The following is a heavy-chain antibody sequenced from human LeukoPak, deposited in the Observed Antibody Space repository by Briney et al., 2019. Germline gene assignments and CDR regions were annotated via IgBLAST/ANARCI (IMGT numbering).Heavy chain of an antibody. D-gene: IGHD6-19*01. CDR2: IKQDGSEK. J-gene: IGHJ4*02. Sequence: GGSLRLSCAASGFTFSSYWMSWVRQAPGKGLEWVANIKQDGSEKYYVDSVKGRFTISRDNAKNSLYLQMNSLRAEDTAVYYCARDGLAVGDIVDYWGQGTLVTVSS. CDR1: GFTFSSYW. CDR3: ARDGLAVGDIVDY. V-gene: IGHV3-7*01.